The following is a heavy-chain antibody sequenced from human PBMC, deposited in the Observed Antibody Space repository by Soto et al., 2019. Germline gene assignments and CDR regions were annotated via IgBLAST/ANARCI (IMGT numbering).Heavy chain of an antibody. Sequence: GGSLRLSCAASGVTFSSYSMNWVRQAPGKGLEWLTYSSSRSKTIYYADSVRGRFTTFRDNAENSLYLQMNSLRAEDTAVYYCVREDTSGAKSYHIWGQGNVVTGSS. J-gene: IGHJ1*01. D-gene: IGHD5-18*01. CDR1: GVTFSSYS. CDR2: SSSRSKTI. CDR3: VREDTSGAKSYHI. V-gene: IGHV3-48*04.